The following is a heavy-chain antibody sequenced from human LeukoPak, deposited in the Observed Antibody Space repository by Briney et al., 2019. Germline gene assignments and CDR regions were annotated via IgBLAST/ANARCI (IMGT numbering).Heavy chain of an antibody. D-gene: IGHD3-22*01. CDR3: ARPNITSYYDSRGYDAFDV. J-gene: IGHJ3*01. Sequence: HGQSLKISCEGSGYRINAYLIACVRQMPGKCLEWIGIIYPDVYANRYSTSFQGQVTISADKSVKTAYLQWSSLKAWDTAMYYCARPNITSYYDSRGYDAFDVWGQGTMVTVSS. CDR2: IYPDVYAN. V-gene: IGHV5-51*01. CDR1: GYRINAYL.